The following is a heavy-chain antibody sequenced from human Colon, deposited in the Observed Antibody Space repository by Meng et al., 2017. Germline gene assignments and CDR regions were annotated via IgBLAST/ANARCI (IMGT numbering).Heavy chain of an antibody. J-gene: IGHJ4*02. CDR1: GGSFSGYY. CDR3: ARGLFDY. Sequence: VQLQQGGVGLLKPSETLSLTCAVYGGSFSGYYWSWIRQPPGKGLEWIGEINHSGSTNYNPSLKSRVTISVDTSKNQFSLKLSSVTAADTAVYYCARGLFDYWGQGTLVTVSS. CDR2: INHSGST. V-gene: IGHV4-34*01.